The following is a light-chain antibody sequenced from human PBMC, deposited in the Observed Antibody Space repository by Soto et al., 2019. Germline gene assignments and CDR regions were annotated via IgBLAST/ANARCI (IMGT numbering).Light chain of an antibody. CDR1: QSVRTNY. CDR3: QQYGSSPRLT. J-gene: IGKJ4*01. V-gene: IGKV3-20*01. CDR2: GAS. Sequence: EIVLTQSPDTVSLSPGERATLSCRASQSVRTNYLAWYQQKPGQAPRLLIDGASSRATGIPDRFSSSGSGTDFTLTISRLEPEDFAVYYCQQYGSSPRLTFGGGTKVEIK.